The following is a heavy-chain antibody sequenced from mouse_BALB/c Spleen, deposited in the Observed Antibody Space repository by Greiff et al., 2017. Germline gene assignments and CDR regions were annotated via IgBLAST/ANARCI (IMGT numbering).Heavy chain of an antibody. J-gene: IGHJ2*01. CDR1: GFSLTSYG. D-gene: IGHD1-1*01. Sequence: QVQLKESGPGLVAPSQSLSITCTVSGFSLTSYGVHWVRQPPGKGLEWLGVIWAGGSTNYNSALMSRLSISKDNSKSQVFLKMNSLQTDDTAMYYCARGGYYYGSSPFDYWGQGTTLTVSS. V-gene: IGHV2-9*02. CDR3: ARGGYYYGSSPFDY. CDR2: IWAGGST.